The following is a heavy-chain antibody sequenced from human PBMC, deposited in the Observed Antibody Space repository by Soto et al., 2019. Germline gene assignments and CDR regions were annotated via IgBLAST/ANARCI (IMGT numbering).Heavy chain of an antibody. Sequence: ASVKVSCKASGYTFTSYAMHWVRQAPGQRLEWMGWINAGNGNTKYSQKFQGRVTITRDTSASTAYMELSSLRSEDTAVYYCARGSSSWYDAFDIWGQGTMVTVSS. CDR1: GYTFTSYA. J-gene: IGHJ3*02. D-gene: IGHD6-13*01. V-gene: IGHV1-3*01. CDR3: ARGSSSWYDAFDI. CDR2: INAGNGNT.